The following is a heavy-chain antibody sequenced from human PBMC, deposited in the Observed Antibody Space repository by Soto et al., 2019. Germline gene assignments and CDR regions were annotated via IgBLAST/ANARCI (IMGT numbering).Heavy chain of an antibody. CDR1: GGSISSGGYY. CDR3: ARDSIRGGYSGVKGDYGMDG. D-gene: IGHD5-12*01. CDR2: IYYSGST. J-gene: IGHJ6*02. V-gene: IGHV4-31*03. Sequence: QVQLQESGPGLVKPSQTLSLTCTVSGGSISSGGYYWSWIRQHPGKGLEWVGYIYYSGSTYYNPSLKSRVTISVDTSKNQSSRKLSSVTAADTAVYYCARDSIRGGYSGVKGDYGMDGWGQGTTVTVSS.